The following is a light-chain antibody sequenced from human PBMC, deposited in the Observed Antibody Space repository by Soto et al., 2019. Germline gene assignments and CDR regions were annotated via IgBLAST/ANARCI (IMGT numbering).Light chain of an antibody. V-gene: IGKV3-20*01. J-gene: IGKJ4*01. CDR2: DAS. CDR1: QRVSSSY. CDR3: QQYGSSPLT. Sequence: EIVLTQSPGTLSLSPGERATLSCRASQRVSSSYLAWYQQKPGQAPRLLIYDASSRATGIPDRFSGSGSGTDFTLTISRLEPEDFAVHYCQQYGSSPLTFGGGTKVDIK.